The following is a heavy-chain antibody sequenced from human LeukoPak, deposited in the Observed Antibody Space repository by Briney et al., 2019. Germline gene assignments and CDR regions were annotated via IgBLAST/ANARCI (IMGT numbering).Heavy chain of an antibody. CDR1: GGSISSGGYS. CDR2: IYHSGST. CDR3: ASFFSSYGYDY. Sequence: PSQTLSLTCAVSGGSISSGGYSWSWIRQPPGKGLEWIGYIYHSGSTYYNPSLKSRVTISVDRSKNQFSLKLSSVTAGDTAVYYCASFFSSYGYDYWGQGTLVTVSS. D-gene: IGHD5-18*01. J-gene: IGHJ4*02. V-gene: IGHV4-30-2*01.